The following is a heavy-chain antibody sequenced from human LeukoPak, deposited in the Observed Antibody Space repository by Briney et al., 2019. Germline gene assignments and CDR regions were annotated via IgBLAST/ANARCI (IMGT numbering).Heavy chain of an antibody. D-gene: IGHD6-19*01. Sequence: SQTLSLTWAISGDIFSSNSAAWNWIRQPPSRGLKWLGRTYYRSNRSKWYNDYAVFVKSRITINPDTSKNQSYLQLNSVTPEDTAIYYCARNSGWLDYWGQGTLVTVSS. CDR1: GDIFSSNSAA. J-gene: IGHJ4*02. V-gene: IGHV6-1*01. CDR2: TYYRSNRSKWYN. CDR3: ARNSGWLDY.